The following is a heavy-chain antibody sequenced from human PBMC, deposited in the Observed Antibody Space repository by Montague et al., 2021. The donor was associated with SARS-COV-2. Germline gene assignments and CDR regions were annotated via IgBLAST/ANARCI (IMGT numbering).Heavy chain of an antibody. CDR1: GGSISNSY. J-gene: IGHJ5*02. V-gene: IGHV4-39*01. CDR2: ISYTGST. Sequence: SETLSLTCTVSGGSISNSYWGWIRQPPGKGLESIGSISYTGSTSYNASLKSRVTMSVDTSKNEFSLRLSSVTASDTAVYYCARLYIQKTLVGASRRRWFDPWGQGTLVTVSS. D-gene: IGHD1-26*01. CDR3: ARLYIQKTLVGASRRRWFDP.